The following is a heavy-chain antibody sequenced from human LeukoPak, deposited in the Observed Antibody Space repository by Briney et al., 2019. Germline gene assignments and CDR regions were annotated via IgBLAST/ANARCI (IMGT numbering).Heavy chain of an antibody. CDR2: IYGGGST. Sequence: PGGSLRLSCAASGFTVNSNYMSWVRQAPGKGLEWVSVIYGGGSTYYADSVKGRFTISRDTSKNTVNLEMNSLRAEDTAVYYCARSYALDYWGQGTLVTVSS. J-gene: IGHJ4*02. CDR1: GFTVNSNY. CDR3: ARSYALDY. V-gene: IGHV3-53*01. D-gene: IGHD2-2*01.